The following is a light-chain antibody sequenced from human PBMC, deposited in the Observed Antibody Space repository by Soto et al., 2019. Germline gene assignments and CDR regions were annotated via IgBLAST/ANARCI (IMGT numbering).Light chain of an antibody. CDR1: SSDVGGYKY. Sequence: QSVLTQPRSVSGSPRQSVAISCTGTSSDVGGYKYVSWYQQHPAKAPKLMIYDVSDRPSGVPDRFSGPKSGNTASLTISGLQAEDEADYYCCSYAGSNTWVFGGGTKLTVL. V-gene: IGLV2-11*01. CDR2: DVS. CDR3: CSYAGSNTWV. J-gene: IGLJ3*02.